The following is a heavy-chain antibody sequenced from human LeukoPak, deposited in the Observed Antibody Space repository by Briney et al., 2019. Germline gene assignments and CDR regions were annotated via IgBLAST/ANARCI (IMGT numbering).Heavy chain of an antibody. CDR1: GASITSSNYY. CDR2: IYYTGIT. Sequence: SETLSLTCTVSGASITSSNYYWLWLRQPPGKGLEWIGSIYYTGITYYNLSLKSRVTISVDTSKYQCSLRLSSVTAADTAVYYCARVGGIVVVPAAMPPLDYYYYYYMDVWGKGTTVTVSS. V-gene: IGHV4-39*07. CDR3: ARVGGIVVVPAAMPPLDYYYYYYMDV. J-gene: IGHJ6*03. D-gene: IGHD2-2*01.